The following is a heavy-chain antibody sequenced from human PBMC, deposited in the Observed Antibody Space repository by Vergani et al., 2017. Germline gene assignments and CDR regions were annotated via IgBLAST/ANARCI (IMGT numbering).Heavy chain of an antibody. Sequence: QVQLVESGGGVVQHGRSLRLSCAASGFTFSSYGMHWVRQAPGKGLEWVAVIWYDGSNKYYEDSVKGRFTIYRDNSKNTLYLQMNSLRAEDTAVYYCASGGDIVVLPAAIRSHYWGQGTLVTVSS. CDR1: GFTFSSYG. CDR2: IWYDGSNK. D-gene: IGHD2-2*01. J-gene: IGHJ4*02. CDR3: ASGGDIVVLPAAIRSHY. V-gene: IGHV3-33*01.